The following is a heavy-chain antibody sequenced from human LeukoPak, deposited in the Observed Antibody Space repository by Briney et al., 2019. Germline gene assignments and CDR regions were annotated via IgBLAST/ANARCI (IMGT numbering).Heavy chain of an antibody. CDR3: ARGIPKKGNVRGYSYGSGAFDI. J-gene: IGHJ3*02. CDR1: GGSFSGYY. CDR2: INHSGST. Sequence: SETLSLTCAVYGGSFSGYYWSWIRQPPGKGLEWIGEINHSGSTNYNPSLKSRVTMSVDTSKNQFSLKLSSVTAADTAVYYCARGIPKKGNVRGYSYGSGAFDIWGQGTMVTVSS. V-gene: IGHV4-34*01. D-gene: IGHD5-18*01.